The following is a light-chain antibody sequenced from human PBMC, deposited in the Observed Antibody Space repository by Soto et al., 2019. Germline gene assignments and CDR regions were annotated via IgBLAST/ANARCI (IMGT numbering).Light chain of an antibody. V-gene: IGKV1-39*01. CDR1: QYIGDF. CDR2: GAS. J-gene: IGKJ1*01. Sequence: EILMTQSPSSVSSSLGDTVTLTCRSSQYIGDFLNWYQQTPGKPPKLLIFGASNLPLGVPSRFSGGGSGTEFTLTITKLEREDFATYYCQESFFVLGTFCRGTRVEL. CDR3: QESFFVLGT.